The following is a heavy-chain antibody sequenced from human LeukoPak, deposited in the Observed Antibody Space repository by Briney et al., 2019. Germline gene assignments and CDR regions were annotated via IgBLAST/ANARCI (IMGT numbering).Heavy chain of an antibody. J-gene: IGHJ6*02. V-gene: IGHV3-30*18. D-gene: IGHD4-17*01. CDR1: GFTFSSSA. CDR2: ISYDGSNR. CDR3: AKGHYGENHGMDV. Sequence: QPGGSLRLSCAASGFTFSSSAMSWVRQVPGKGLEWVAVISYDGSNRYYADSVKGRFTISRDNSKNTLYLQMNSLRAEDTAVYYCAKGHYGENHGMDVWGQGTTVTVSS.